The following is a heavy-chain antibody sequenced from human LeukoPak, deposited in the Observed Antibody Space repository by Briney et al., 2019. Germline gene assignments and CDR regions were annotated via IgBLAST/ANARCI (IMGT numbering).Heavy chain of an antibody. CDR1: GFSFDTYS. V-gene: IGHV3-48*04. CDR2: ISSDSSST. Sequence: GGSLRLSCAASGFSFDTYSMNWVRQAPGKGLEWVSYISSDSSSTFYADSVKGRFTISRDNARNSLFLQMGSLRPEDTAVYYCASPYRSTWYFDNWGQGTLVTVSS. D-gene: IGHD6-13*01. J-gene: IGHJ4*02. CDR3: ASPYRSTWYFDN.